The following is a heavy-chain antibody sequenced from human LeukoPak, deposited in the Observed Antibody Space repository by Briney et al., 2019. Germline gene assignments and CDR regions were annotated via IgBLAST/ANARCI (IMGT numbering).Heavy chain of an antibody. V-gene: IGHV6-1*01. Sequence: SQTLSLTCAISGDSFSSNSAAWNWIRQSPSRGLEWLGRTYYRSKLYNDYAVSVKSRISINPDTSKNQFSLQLNSVTPEDTAVYYCARDSSSWYGYFQYWGQGTLVTVSS. CDR2: TYYRSKLYN. J-gene: IGHJ1*01. D-gene: IGHD3-22*01. CDR1: GDSFSSNSAA. CDR3: ARDSSSWYGYFQY.